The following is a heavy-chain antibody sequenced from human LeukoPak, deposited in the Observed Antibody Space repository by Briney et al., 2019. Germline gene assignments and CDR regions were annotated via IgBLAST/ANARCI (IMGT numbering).Heavy chain of an antibody. D-gene: IGHD3-16*01. Sequence: PGASLQISCKGSGYTFTSYWIAWVRQLPGKGLEWMGIIFPGDSDTRYSPSFQGQVTMSADKSISTAYLQWSSLKASDTALYYCARLEGGNAFDIWGQGTMVTVSS. CDR1: GYTFTSYW. CDR3: ARLEGGNAFDI. V-gene: IGHV5-51*01. J-gene: IGHJ3*02. CDR2: IFPGDSDT.